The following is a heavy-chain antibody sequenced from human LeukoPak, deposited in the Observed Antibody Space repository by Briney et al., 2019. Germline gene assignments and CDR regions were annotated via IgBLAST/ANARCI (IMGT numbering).Heavy chain of an antibody. Sequence: GGSLRLSCTASGFTFGFTFRSFWMSWVRQAPGKGLEWVANIKPDGSETYYVDSVKGRFTISRDNSKNTLYLQMNSLRAEDTAVYYCARDYNIVGATTAPWFDPWGQGTLVTVSS. CDR1: GFTFGFTFRSFW. J-gene: IGHJ5*02. D-gene: IGHD1-26*01. V-gene: IGHV3-7*01. CDR2: IKPDGSET. CDR3: ARDYNIVGATTAPWFDP.